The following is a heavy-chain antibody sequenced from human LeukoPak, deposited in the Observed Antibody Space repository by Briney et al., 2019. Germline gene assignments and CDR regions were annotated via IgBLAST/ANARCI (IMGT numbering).Heavy chain of an antibody. CDR2: IYSGGST. CDR3: ARNILFAFDI. CDR1: GFAVSSNY. J-gene: IGHJ3*02. V-gene: IGHV3-66*01. Sequence: GSLRLSSAASGFAVSSNYMSWVRPAPGKGGEWVSVIYSGGSTYYAYSVKGRFTISRDNSKNTLYLQMNSLRAEDTAVYYCARNILFAFDIWGQGTMVTVSS.